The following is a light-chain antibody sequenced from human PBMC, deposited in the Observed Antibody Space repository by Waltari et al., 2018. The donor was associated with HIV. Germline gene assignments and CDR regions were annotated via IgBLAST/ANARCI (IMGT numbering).Light chain of an antibody. CDR2: LGS. CDR3: MQALQTRAT. J-gene: IGKJ3*01. Sequence: DIVMTQSPLSLPVTPGEPASISCMSSQSLLHSNGYNYLDWYLQKPGQSPQLLIYLGSNRASGVPDRFSGSGSGTDFTLKISRVEAEDVGVYYCMQALQTRATFGPGTKVDIK. V-gene: IGKV2-28*01. CDR1: QSLLHSNGYNY.